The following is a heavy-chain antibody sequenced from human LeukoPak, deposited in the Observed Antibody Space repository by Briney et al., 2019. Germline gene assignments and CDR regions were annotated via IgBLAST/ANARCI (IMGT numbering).Heavy chain of an antibody. CDR3: ARDSRNPHYGSGSYLYYYYYGMDV. Sequence: PSETLSLTCTVSGGSISSYYWSWIRQPPGKGLGWIGYIYYSGSTNYNPSLKSRVTISVDTSKNQFSLKLSSVTAADTAVYYCARDSRNPHYGSGSYLYYYYYGMDVWGQGTTVTVSS. V-gene: IGHV4-59*01. D-gene: IGHD3-10*01. CDR2: IYYSGST. J-gene: IGHJ6*02. CDR1: GGSISSYY.